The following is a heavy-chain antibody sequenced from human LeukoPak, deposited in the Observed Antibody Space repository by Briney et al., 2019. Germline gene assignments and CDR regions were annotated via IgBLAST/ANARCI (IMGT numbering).Heavy chain of an antibody. V-gene: IGHV4-4*07. CDR1: GGSISSYY. CDR2: IYTSGST. CDR3: ARDGVNNYYDTTRPFDY. Sequence: SETLSLTCTVSGGSISSYYWSWIRQPAGKGLEWIGRIYTSGSTNYNPSLKSRVTMSVDTSKNQFSLKLSSVTAADTAVYYCARDGVNNYYDTTRPFDYWGQGTLVTVSS. D-gene: IGHD3-22*01. J-gene: IGHJ4*02.